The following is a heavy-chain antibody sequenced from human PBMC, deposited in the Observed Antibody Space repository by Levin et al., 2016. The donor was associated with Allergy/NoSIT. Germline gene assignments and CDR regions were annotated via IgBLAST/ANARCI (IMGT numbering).Heavy chain of an antibody. J-gene: IGHJ4*02. V-gene: IGHV3-23*01. CDR3: AKDRYNWNYHPYYFDY. CDR2: ISGSGGST. Sequence: WIRQPPGKGLEWVSAISGSGGSTYYADSVKGRFTISRDNSKNTLYLQMNSLRAEDTAVYYCAKDRYNWNYHPYYFDYWGQGTLVTVSS. D-gene: IGHD1-7*01.